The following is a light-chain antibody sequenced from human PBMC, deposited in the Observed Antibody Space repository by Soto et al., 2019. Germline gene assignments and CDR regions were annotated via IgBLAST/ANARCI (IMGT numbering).Light chain of an antibody. CDR2: DAS. V-gene: IGKV1-33*01. J-gene: IGKJ4*01. CDR3: QQYHSLPLT. CDR1: QDISNY. Sequence: DIQMTQSPSSLSASVGDRVTITCRARQDISNYLNWYQQKSGKAPKLLIYDASVLETGVPSRFSGSGSGSYFTFSISSLQPEDIATYYCQQYHSLPLTFGGGAKVDI.